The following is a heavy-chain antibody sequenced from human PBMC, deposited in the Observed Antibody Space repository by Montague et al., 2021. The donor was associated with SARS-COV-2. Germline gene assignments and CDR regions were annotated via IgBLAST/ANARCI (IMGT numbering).Heavy chain of an antibody. CDR3: ARDAGGNFPTSFDY. Sequence: SLRLSCAASGFTVSSNYMSWVRQAPGKGLECVSVIYSGGSTYYADSVKGRFTISRDNSKNTLYRQMNSLRAEDTAVYYCARDAGGNFPTSFDYWGQGTLVTVSA. CDR2: IYSGGST. J-gene: IGHJ4*02. D-gene: IGHD4-23*01. CDR1: GFTVSSNY. V-gene: IGHV3-53*01.